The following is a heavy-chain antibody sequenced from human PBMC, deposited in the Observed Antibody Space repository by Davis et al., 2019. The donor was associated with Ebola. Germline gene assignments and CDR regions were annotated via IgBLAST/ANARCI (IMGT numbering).Heavy chain of an antibody. V-gene: IGHV3-21*01. D-gene: IGHD3-22*01. Sequence: GGSLRLSCAASGFSFSSYSMNWVRQAPGKGLEWVSSISSTSSYIYYADSVKGRFIISRDNAKNSLYLQMNSLRAEDTAVYYCARDSYYYDSSGYYLYYFDYWGQGTLVTVSS. CDR2: ISSTSSYI. CDR3: ARDSYYYDSSGYYLYYFDY. CDR1: GFSFSSYS. J-gene: IGHJ4*02.